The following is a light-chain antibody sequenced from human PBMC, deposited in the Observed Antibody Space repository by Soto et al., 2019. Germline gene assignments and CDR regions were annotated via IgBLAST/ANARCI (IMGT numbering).Light chain of an antibody. CDR1: SSDVGRYDY. V-gene: IGLV2-11*01. J-gene: IGLJ1*01. Sequence: QSVLTQPRSVSGSPGQSVTISCTGTSSDVGRYDYVSWYQQHPGKAPKLIIYDVTERPAGVPDRFSGPKSGNTASLTISGLQAEDEADYSCCSFAGSFSYVFGGGTKVTVL. CDR2: DVT. CDR3: CSFAGSFSYV.